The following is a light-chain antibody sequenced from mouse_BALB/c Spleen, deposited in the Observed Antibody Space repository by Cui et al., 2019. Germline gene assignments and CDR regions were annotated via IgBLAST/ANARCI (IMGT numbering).Light chain of an antibody. CDR2: STS. CDR1: SSVSY. CDR3: QQRSSYPLT. J-gene: IGKJ5*01. V-gene: IGKV4-57*01. Sequence: QIVLTQSPAIMSASPGEKVTITCSASSSVSYMHWFQQEPGTSPKLWIYSTSNLASGVPARFSGSGSGTSYSLTISRMEAEDAATYYCQQRSSYPLTFGAGTKLELK.